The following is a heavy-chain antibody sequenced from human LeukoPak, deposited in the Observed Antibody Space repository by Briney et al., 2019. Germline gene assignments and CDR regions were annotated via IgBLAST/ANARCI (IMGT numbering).Heavy chain of an antibody. D-gene: IGHD6-19*01. CDR2: INHGGST. Sequence: SETLSLTCAVYGENFSIYFYSWIRQPPGKGLEWIGEINHGGSTSYNPSLKSRVTISVDTSKNQFSLRLSSVTAADTAVYYCARSSLSPVADTTYYYYGMDIWGQGTMVTVSS. V-gene: IGHV4-34*01. CDR1: GENFSIYF. J-gene: IGHJ6*02. CDR3: ARSSLSPVADTTYYYYGMDI.